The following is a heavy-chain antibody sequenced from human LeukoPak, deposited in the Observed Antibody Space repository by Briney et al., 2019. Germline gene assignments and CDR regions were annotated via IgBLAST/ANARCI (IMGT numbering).Heavy chain of an antibody. Sequence: SETLSLTCAVYGYSLTNHYWIWIRQSPGKGLEWVGEVLHTGGTNYNPSLKSRVTISVDTSKNQFFLKLTSVTAADTAVYYCARGPAAIHPWGPGTLVTVSS. CDR2: VLHTGGT. V-gene: IGHV4-34*12. D-gene: IGHD2-2*01. CDR1: GYSLTNHY. CDR3: ARGPAAIHP. J-gene: IGHJ5*02.